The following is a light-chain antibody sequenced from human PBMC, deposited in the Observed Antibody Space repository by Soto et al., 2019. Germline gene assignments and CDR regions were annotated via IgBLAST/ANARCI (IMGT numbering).Light chain of an antibody. CDR3: CSYAADYTFV. CDR1: SSDIGDYSY. Sequence: QSLLTQSRSLSGSPGQSVTISCTGSSSDIGDYSYVSWYQQHPGKAPQLIIYDVSKRPSGVPDRFSASKYGNTASLTLSGLQAEDEACYYCCSYAADYTFVFGTGTKVTVL. CDR2: DVS. J-gene: IGLJ1*01. V-gene: IGLV2-11*01.